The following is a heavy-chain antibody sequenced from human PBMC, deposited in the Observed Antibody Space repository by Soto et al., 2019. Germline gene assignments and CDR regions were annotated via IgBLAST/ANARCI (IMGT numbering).Heavy chain of an antibody. CDR3: AKDSNMCSSTWYCFDP. CDR1: GFTFRSYA. CDR2: ISGSGGPT. D-gene: IGHD6-13*01. J-gene: IGHJ5*02. V-gene: IGHV3-23*01. Sequence: PGGSLRLSCTASGFTFRSYAMTWVRQAPGKGLEWVSAISGSGGPTYYADSVKGRFTISRDNSKNTLYLQMNSLRAEDAAIYYCAKDSNMCSSTWYCFDPWGQGTLVTVSS.